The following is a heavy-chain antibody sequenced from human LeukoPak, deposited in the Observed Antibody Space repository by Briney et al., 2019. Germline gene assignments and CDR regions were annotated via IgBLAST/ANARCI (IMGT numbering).Heavy chain of an antibody. J-gene: IGHJ4*02. Sequence: GGSLRLSCAASGFTFDDYAIHWVRQAPGKGLEWVSGISWNSGSIGYADSVKGRFTISRDNAKSSLYLQMNSLRAEDTALYYCAKPTDYYDSSGYYYDYFDYWGQGTLVTVSS. D-gene: IGHD3-22*01. CDR3: AKPTDYYDSSGYYYDYFDY. CDR1: GFTFDDYA. V-gene: IGHV3-9*01. CDR2: ISWNSGSI.